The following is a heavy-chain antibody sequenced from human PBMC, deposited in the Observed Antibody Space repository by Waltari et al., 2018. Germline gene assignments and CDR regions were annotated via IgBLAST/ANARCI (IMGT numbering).Heavy chain of an antibody. CDR3: ARGITAYYFDY. CDR1: GYTFTGYY. Sequence: QVQLVQSGAEVKKPGASVKVSCKASGYTFTGYYMHWGRQAPGQGLGWFGWSNPNSGGTNYAQKCQGRVTMTRDTSISTAYMALSRLRSYDTAVYYCARGITAYYFDYWGQGTLVTVSS. J-gene: IGHJ4*02. CDR2: SNPNSGGT. D-gene: IGHD3-3*01. V-gene: IGHV1-2*02.